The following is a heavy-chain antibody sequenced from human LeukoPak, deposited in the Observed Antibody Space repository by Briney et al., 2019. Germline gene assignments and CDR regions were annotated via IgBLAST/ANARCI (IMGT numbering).Heavy chain of an antibody. Sequence: GGSLRLSCAASGFTFSSYAMSWVRQAPGKGLEWVSAISGSGGSTYYADSVKGRFTISRDNSKNTLYLQMNSLRPEDTAVYYCARDKLPALWDGMDVWGQGTTVTVSS. CDR2: ISGSGGST. CDR1: GFTFSSYA. J-gene: IGHJ6*01. CDR3: ARDKLPALWDGMDV. D-gene: IGHD2-2*01. V-gene: IGHV3-23*01.